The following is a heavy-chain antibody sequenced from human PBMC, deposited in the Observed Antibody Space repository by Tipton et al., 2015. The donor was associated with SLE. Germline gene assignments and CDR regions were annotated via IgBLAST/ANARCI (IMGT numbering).Heavy chain of an antibody. D-gene: IGHD6-13*01. CDR1: GVALSSHY. CDR2: IYYSGNT. J-gene: IGHJ6*02. CDR3: AREKIYEQHLIQGYYSYYYGIDV. Sequence: TLSLTCTISGVALSSHYWSWIRHPPGKGLGWVGYIYYSGNTDYNPPLKSRVTISVDTSKNQFSLNLRSLTAADTAVYFCAREKIYEQHLIQGYYSYYYGIDVWGQGTTVTVSS. V-gene: IGHV4-59*11.